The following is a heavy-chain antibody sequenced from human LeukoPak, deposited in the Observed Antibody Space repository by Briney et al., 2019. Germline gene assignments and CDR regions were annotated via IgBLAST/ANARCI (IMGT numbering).Heavy chain of an antibody. CDR2: IYHSGST. Sequence: SETLSLTCTVSGYSINDGHYWGWIRQPPGKRLEWMGSIYHSGSTYDSPSLKSRVTMSVDTSKNQFSLKLSSVTVADTAVYYCAKEETYSYIPYYFEYWGHGTLVTVSS. CDR1: GYSINDGHY. V-gene: IGHV4-38-2*02. CDR3: AKEETYSYIPYYFEY. J-gene: IGHJ4*01. D-gene: IGHD2-21*01.